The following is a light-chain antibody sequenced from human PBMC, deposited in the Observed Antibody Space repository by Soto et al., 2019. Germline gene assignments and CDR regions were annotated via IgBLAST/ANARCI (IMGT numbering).Light chain of an antibody. V-gene: IGKV4-1*01. CDR2: WAS. CDR3: QQYYSTPPT. CDR1: QSVLYSSNNKNY. Sequence: DIVMTQSPDSLAVSLGERATINCKSSQSVLYSSNNKNYLAWYQQKPGQPPKLLIYWASTRESGVPGRFSGSGSWTDFTLTISSLQAEDVAVYYCQQYYSTPPTFGQGTKVEIK. J-gene: IGKJ1*01.